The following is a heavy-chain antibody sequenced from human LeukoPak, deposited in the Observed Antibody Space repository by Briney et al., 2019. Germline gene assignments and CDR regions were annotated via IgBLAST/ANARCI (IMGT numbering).Heavy chain of an antibody. V-gene: IGHV3-48*03. CDR3: ARIYYYGSGSYSTFPTFDY. CDR1: GFTFSSYE. CDR2: ISSSGSTI. D-gene: IGHD3-10*01. J-gene: IGHJ4*02. Sequence: PGGSLRLSCAASGFTFSSYEMNWVRQAPGKGLEWVSYISSSGSTIYYADSVKGRFTISGDNAKNSLYLQMNSLRAEDTAVYYCARIYYYGSGSYSTFPTFDYWGQGTLVTVSS.